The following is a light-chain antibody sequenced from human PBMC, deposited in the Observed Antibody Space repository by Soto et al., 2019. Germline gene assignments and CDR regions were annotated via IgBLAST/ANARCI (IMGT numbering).Light chain of an antibody. J-gene: IGKJ1*01. CDR2: DAS. V-gene: IGKV3-11*01. CDR3: QQRSNWPPWM. CDR1: QSVSSY. Sequence: EIVLTQSPATLPLSPGERATLSCRASQSVSSYLAWYQQKPGQAPRLLIYDASNRATGIPARFSGSGSGTGFPLTISSLEPEDFAVYYCQQRSNWPPWMFGQGTKVEIK.